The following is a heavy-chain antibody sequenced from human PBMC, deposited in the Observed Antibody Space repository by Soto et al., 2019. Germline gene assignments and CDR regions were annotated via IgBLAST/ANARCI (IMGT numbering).Heavy chain of an antibody. Sequence: QVPLVQSGAEVKKPGASVKVSCNASGYTFTSYGISWVRQAPGQGLEWMGWLSAYTGNTNYAQNLQDRVTMTTDTSTSTAYMELRSLRSDDTAVYFCARVRQDDFWSGYSRYYYYYMDVWGKGTTVTVSS. D-gene: IGHD3-3*01. CDR1: GYTFTSYG. J-gene: IGHJ6*03. CDR3: ARVRQDDFWSGYSRYYYYYMDV. CDR2: LSAYTGNT. V-gene: IGHV1-18*01.